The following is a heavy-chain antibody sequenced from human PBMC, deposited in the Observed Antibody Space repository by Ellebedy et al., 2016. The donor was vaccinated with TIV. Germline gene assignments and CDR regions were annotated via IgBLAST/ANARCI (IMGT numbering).Heavy chain of an antibody. CDR3: AKGGYSNSWYVYLDY. CDR2: ISFDGSNE. V-gene: IGHV3-30*18. D-gene: IGHD6-13*01. Sequence: GESLKISCAASGFTFLSYGMHWVRQAPGKGLEWVAAISFDGSNEYYADSVKGRFTISRDNSKSALYLQMNSLRAEDTAVYYCAKGGYSNSWYVYLDYWGQGALVTVSS. CDR1: GFTFLSYG. J-gene: IGHJ4*02.